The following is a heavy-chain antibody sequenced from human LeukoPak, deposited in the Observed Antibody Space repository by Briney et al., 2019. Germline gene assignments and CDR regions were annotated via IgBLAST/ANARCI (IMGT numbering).Heavy chain of an antibody. CDR1: GFTFSSYG. D-gene: IGHD2-2*01. CDR2: IWYDGSNK. V-gene: IGHV3-33*06. Sequence: GGSLRLSCAASGFTFSSYGMHWVRQAPGKGLEWVAVIWYDGSNKYYADSVKGRFTVSRDNSKNTLYLQMNSLRAEDTAVYYCAKEDIVVVPAANPLYYYYMDVWGKGTTVTVSS. CDR3: AKEDIVVVPAANPLYYYYMDV. J-gene: IGHJ6*03.